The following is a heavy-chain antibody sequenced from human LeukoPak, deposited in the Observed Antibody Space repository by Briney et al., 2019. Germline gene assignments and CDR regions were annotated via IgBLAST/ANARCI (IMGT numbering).Heavy chain of an antibody. V-gene: IGHV4-30-4*01. CDR2: IYYSGST. D-gene: IGHD3-9*01. CDR1: GGSISSGDYY. CDR3: ARHSSYDILTGYLEGWFDP. Sequence: SETLSLTCTVSGGSISSGDYYWSWIRQPPGKGLEWIGYIYYSGSTYYNPSLKSRVTISVDTSKNQFSLKLSSVTAADTAVYYCARHSSYDILTGYLEGWFDPWGQGTLVTVSS. J-gene: IGHJ5*02.